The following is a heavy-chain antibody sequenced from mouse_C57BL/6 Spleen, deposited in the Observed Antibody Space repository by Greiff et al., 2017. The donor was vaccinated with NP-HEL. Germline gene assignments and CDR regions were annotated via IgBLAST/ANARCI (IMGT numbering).Heavy chain of an antibody. CDR3: ARNGDYYGSSYYAMDY. V-gene: IGHV2-2*01. Sequence: VQLQQSGPGLVQPSQSLSITCTVSGFSLTSYGVHWVRQSPGKGLEWLGVIWSGGSTDYNAAFISRLSISKDNSKSQVFFKMNSQQADDTAIYYCARNGDYYGSSYYAMDYWGQGTSVTVSS. J-gene: IGHJ4*01. D-gene: IGHD1-1*01. CDR1: GFSLTSYG. CDR2: IWSGGST.